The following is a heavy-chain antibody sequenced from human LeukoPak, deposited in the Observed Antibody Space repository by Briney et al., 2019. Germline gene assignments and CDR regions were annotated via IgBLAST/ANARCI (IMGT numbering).Heavy chain of an antibody. V-gene: IGHV4-38-2*01. J-gene: IGHJ5*02. D-gene: IGHD2-2*01. CDR2: IYHSGST. CDR1: GYSISSGYY. Sequence: SETLSLTCAVSGYSISSGYYWGWIRQPPGKGREWIGSIYHSGSTYYNPSLKSRVTISVDTSKNQFSLKLSSVTAADTAVYYCAIGGYCSSTSCYEGFDPWGQGTLVTVSS. CDR3: AIGGYCSSTSCYEGFDP.